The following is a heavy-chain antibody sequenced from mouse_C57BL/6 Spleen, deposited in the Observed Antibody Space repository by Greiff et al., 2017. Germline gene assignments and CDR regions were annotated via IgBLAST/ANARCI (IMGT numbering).Heavy chain of an antibody. Sequence: EVMLLESGGGLVKPGASLKLSCAASGFTFTDYGMHWVRQAPEKGLEWVAYISSGSSTIYYADTVKGRFTISRDNAKNTLFLQMTSLRSEDTAMYYCARGLGWLLSWGQGTSVTVSS. CDR2: ISSGSSTI. CDR3: ARGLGWLLS. CDR1: GFTFTDYG. V-gene: IGHV5-17*01. J-gene: IGHJ4*01. D-gene: IGHD2-3*01.